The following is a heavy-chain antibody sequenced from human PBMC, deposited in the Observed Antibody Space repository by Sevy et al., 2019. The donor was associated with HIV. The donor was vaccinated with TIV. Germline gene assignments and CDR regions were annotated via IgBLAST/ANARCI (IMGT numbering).Heavy chain of an antibody. CDR3: AREAGSSSFDY. V-gene: IGHV3-53*01. Sequence: GESLKISCAATGFTVTSNYMSCVRQGPGKGLEWVSGFYNGDSTQYADSVKGQFTISRDKSNNTLYLQMDSLRAEDTAVYYCAREAGSSSFDYWGQGTLVTVSS. J-gene: IGHJ4*02. CDR1: GFTVTSNY. CDR2: FYNGDST. D-gene: IGHD6-13*01.